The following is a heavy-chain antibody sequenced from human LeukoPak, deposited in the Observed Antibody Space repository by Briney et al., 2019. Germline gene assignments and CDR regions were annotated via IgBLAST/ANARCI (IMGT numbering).Heavy chain of an antibody. V-gene: IGHV3-48*04. Sequence: GSLGLSCAASEFTFSSYTMNWVRQDPGEGLEWVSYISSSGSTIYYADSVKGRFTISRDNAKNSLYLQMNSLRADDTAVYYCARAYAGTLFYWGQGTLVTVSS. CDR2: ISSSGSTI. CDR1: EFTFSSYT. D-gene: IGHD4-23*01. J-gene: IGHJ4*02. CDR3: ARAYAGTLFY.